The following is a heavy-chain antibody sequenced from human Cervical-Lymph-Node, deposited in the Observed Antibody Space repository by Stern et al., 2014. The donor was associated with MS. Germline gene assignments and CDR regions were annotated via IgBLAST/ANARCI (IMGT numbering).Heavy chain of an antibody. CDR1: GGTFSTYA. CDR2: IIPIFATP. V-gene: IGHV1-69*01. J-gene: IGHJ4*02. Sequence: QVQLVESGAEVKQPGSSVKVSCKSSGGTFSTYALTWLRQAPGQGLEWMGGIIPIFATPNYARKFQGRVTITADGSTSTAYMELSGLRSEDTAVYYCARGGSYSSTWYFDYWGQGTLVTVSS. D-gene: IGHD6-13*01. CDR3: ARGGSYSSTWYFDY.